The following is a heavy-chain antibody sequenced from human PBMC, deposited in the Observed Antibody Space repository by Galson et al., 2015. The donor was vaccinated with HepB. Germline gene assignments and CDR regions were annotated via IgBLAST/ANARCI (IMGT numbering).Heavy chain of an antibody. CDR3: ARDPYSSSWYGSEYFQH. CDR1: GGTFSSYT. CDR2: IIPLFGTT. J-gene: IGHJ1*01. Sequence: SVKVSCKASGGTFSSYTITWVRQAPGQGLEWMGKIIPLFGTTDNAQKFQDRVIFTADKSTATAYMELATLRPDDTAVYYCARDPYSSSWYGSEYFQHWGQGTLVTVSS. D-gene: IGHD6-13*01. V-gene: IGHV1-69*08.